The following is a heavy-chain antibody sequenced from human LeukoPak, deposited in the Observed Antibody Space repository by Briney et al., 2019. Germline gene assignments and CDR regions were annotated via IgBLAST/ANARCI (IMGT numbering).Heavy chain of an antibody. J-gene: IGHJ4*02. CDR2: SNSDGSST. D-gene: IGHD5-18*01. V-gene: IGHV3-74*01. CDR1: GFTFSSYW. CDR3: AKSFTESRIPLWG. Sequence: GGSLTPSCAASGFTFSSYWLHWVRQAPGQGLVLVSRSNSDGSSTSYADSVKGRFAISRDNAKNTLYLQMNSLIAEDTGVYYCAKSFTESRIPLWGWGQGNLVTVSS.